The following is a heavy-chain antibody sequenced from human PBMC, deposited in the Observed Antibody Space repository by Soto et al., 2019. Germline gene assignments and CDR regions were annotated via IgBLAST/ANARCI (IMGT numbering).Heavy chain of an antibody. Sequence: GESLKISCAASGFTFSSYSMNWVRQAPGKGLEWVSSISSSSSYIYYADSVKGRFTISRDKAKNSTYLQMNSLRAEDTAVYYCARAPPPNIVVVVAAENGMDVWGQGTTVTVSS. J-gene: IGHJ6*02. CDR1: GFTFSSYS. CDR3: ARAPPPNIVVVVAAENGMDV. CDR2: ISSSSSYI. V-gene: IGHV3-21*01. D-gene: IGHD2-15*01.